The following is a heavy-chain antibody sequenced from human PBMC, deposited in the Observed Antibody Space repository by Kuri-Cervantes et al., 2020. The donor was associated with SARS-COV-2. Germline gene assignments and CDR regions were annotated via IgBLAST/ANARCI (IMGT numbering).Heavy chain of an antibody. V-gene: IGHV4-30-2*01. CDR3: ARVGYSSGRHDY. CDR1: GGSISSGGYY. D-gene: IGHD5-18*01. CDR2: IYHSGST. Sequence: SETLSLTCTVSGGSISSGGYYWSWIRQPPGKGLEWIGYIYHSGSTYYNPSLKSRVTMSVDRSKNQFSLKLSSVTAADTAVYYCARVGYSSGRHDYWGQGTLVTVSS. J-gene: IGHJ4*02.